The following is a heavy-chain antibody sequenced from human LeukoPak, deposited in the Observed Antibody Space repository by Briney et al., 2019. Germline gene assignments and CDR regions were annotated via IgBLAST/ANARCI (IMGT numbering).Heavy chain of an antibody. CDR2: IYYSGST. CDR3: ARAPVAKQRGKPFDY. D-gene: IGHD5-12*01. CDR1: GGSISSSSYY. V-gene: IGHV4-39*01. Sequence: SETLSLTCTVSGGSISSSSYYWGWIRQPPGKGLEWIGSIYYSGSTYYNPSLKSRVTISVDTSKNQFSLKLSSVTAADTAVYYCARAPVAKQRGKPFDYWGQGTLVTVSS. J-gene: IGHJ4*02.